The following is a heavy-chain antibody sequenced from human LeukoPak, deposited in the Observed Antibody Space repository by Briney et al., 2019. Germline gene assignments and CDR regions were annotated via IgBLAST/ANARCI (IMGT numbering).Heavy chain of an antibody. Sequence: SGESLQISCQGSGYSFTSYWIGWVRQMPGKGLEWMGILYPGDSDTRYSPSFQGQVTISADKSISTAYLQWSSLKASDTAMYYCARHKEGGYNGLDYWGQGTPVTVSS. CDR3: ARHKEGGYNGLDY. CDR2: LYPGDSDT. D-gene: IGHD5-24*01. V-gene: IGHV5-51*01. CDR1: GYSFTSYW. J-gene: IGHJ4*02.